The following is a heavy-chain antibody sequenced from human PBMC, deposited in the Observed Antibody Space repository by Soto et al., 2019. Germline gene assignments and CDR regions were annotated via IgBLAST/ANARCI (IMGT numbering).Heavy chain of an antibody. CDR3: AKDQGSSWYEIDY. CDR2: ISGSGGST. J-gene: IGHJ4*02. Sequence: EVQLLESGGGLVQPGGSLRLSCAASGFTFSNYAVTWVRQAPGKGLEWVSTISGSGGSTYYADSVKGRFTISRDNSENTLYLQMNSLRAEDTAGYYCAKDQGSSWYEIDYWGQGTLVTVSS. CDR1: GFTFSNYA. V-gene: IGHV3-23*01. D-gene: IGHD6-13*01.